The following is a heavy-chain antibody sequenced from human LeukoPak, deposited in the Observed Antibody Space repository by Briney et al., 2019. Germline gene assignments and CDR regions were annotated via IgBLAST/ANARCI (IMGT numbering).Heavy chain of an antibody. CDR1: GGSFSGYY. CDR3: ATAVPLTAAGIRHWFDP. Sequence: SETLSLTCAVYGGSFSGYYWSWIRQPPGKGLEWIGEINHSGSTNYNPSLKGRVTISVDTSENQSSLKLSSVTAADTAVYYCATAVPLTAAGIRHWFDPWGQGTLVTVSS. J-gene: IGHJ5*02. CDR2: INHSGST. V-gene: IGHV4-34*01. D-gene: IGHD6-13*01.